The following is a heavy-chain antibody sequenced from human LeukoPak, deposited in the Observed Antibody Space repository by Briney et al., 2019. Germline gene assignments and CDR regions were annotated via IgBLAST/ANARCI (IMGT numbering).Heavy chain of an antibody. CDR2: IIPIFGTA. J-gene: IGHJ6*03. D-gene: IGHD2-2*01. Sequence: ASVKVSCKASGGTFSSYAISWVRQAPGQGLEWMGGIIPIFGTANYAQKFQGRVTITTDESTSTAYMELSSLRSEDTAVYYCARAKGDIVVVPAAMETTYYYYYYMDVWGKGTPVTVSS. CDR1: GGTFSSYA. V-gene: IGHV1-69*05. CDR3: ARAKGDIVVVPAAMETTYYYYYYMDV.